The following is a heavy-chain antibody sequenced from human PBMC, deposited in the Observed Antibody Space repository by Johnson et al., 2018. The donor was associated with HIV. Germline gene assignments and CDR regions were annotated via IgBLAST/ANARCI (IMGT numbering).Heavy chain of an antibody. Sequence: VQLVESGGGVVQPGGSLRLSCAASGFTFSSYGMHWVRQAPGKGLEWVAFIRYDGSNKYYADSVKGRFTISRDNSKNTLYLQMNSLRAEDTAVYYCAKPYYDSTLDAFDIWGQGTMVTVSS. V-gene: IGHV3-30*02. CDR1: GFTFSSYG. D-gene: IGHD3-22*01. CDR3: AKPYYDSTLDAFDI. CDR2: IRYDGSNK. J-gene: IGHJ3*02.